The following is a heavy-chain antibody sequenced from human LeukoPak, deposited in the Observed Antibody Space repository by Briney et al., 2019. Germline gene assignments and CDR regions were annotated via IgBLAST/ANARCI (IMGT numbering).Heavy chain of an antibody. CDR2: IYHSGST. CDR1: GYSISSGYY. D-gene: IGHD6-13*01. V-gene: IGHV4-38-2*02. J-gene: IGHJ3*02. Sequence: SETLSLTCTVSGYSISSGYYWGWIRQPPGKGLEWIGSIYHSGSTYYNPSLKSRVTISVDTSKNQFSLKLSSVTAADTAVYYCARAPGIAAAESRGGAFDIWGQGTMVTVSS. CDR3: ARAPGIAAAESRGGAFDI.